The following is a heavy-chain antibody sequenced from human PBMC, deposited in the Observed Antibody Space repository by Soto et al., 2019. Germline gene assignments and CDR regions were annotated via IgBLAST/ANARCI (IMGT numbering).Heavy chain of an antibody. CDR2: IKQDGSEK. Sequence: EVQLVESGGGLVQPGGSLRLSCAASGFTFSRYWMSWVRQAPGKGLEWVANIKQDGSEKYYVESVKGRLTMSRDNTKNSLYLQMNSLIAEDTAVYYCVRDDTRRNNDFWSGHYTTDAFDIWGQGRMVTVSS. J-gene: IGHJ3*02. D-gene: IGHD3-3*01. CDR3: VRDDTRRNNDFWSGHYTTDAFDI. V-gene: IGHV3-7*01. CDR1: GFTFSRYW.